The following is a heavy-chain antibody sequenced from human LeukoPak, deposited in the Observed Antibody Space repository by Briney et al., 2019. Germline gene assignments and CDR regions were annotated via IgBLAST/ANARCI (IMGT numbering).Heavy chain of an antibody. Sequence: PSETLSLTCTVSGGSISSYYWSWIRQPPGKGLEWIGYIYYSGSTNYNPSLKSRVTISVDTSKNQFSLKLSSVTAADTAVHYCARHEYAVAGIFDYWGQGTLVTVSS. J-gene: IGHJ4*02. CDR2: IYYSGST. CDR1: GGSISSYY. D-gene: IGHD6-19*01. CDR3: ARHEYAVAGIFDY. V-gene: IGHV4-59*08.